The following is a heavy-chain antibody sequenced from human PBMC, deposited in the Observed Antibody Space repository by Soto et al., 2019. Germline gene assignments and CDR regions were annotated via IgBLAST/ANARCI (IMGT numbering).Heavy chain of an antibody. J-gene: IGHJ5*02. D-gene: IGHD6-13*01. Sequence: PSETLSLTCNVSGRSLSSCGYYWSWIRPHPGKGREWIGYIHYSGSTYYNPSLKIRVTMSIDTSKNLCSRNLSSVTAADTAVYYCARAGGAGSGHDWFDPWGQGTLVTVSS. CDR2: IHYSGST. V-gene: IGHV4-31*03. CDR3: ARAGGAGSGHDWFDP. CDR1: GRSLSSCGYY.